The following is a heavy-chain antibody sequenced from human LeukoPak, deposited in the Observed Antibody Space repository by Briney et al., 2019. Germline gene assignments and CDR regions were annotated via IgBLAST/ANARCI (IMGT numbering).Heavy chain of an antibody. CDR2: ISSSGSTI. CDR3: ARERPEIDY. J-gene: IGHJ4*02. Sequence: GGSLRLSCAASGFTFSSYEVNWVRQAPGKVLEWVSYISSSGSTIYYADSVKGRFTISRDNAKNSLYLQMNSLRAEDTAVYYCARERPEIDYWGQGTLVTVSS. V-gene: IGHV3-48*03. CDR1: GFTFSSYE.